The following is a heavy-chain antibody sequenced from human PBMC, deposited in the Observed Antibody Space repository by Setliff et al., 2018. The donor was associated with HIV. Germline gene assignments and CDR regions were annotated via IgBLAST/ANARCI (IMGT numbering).Heavy chain of an antibody. J-gene: IGHJ4*02. CDR2: INHSGST. Sequence: PSETLSLTCAVYGVSFSGYYWSWIRQPPGKGLEWIGEINHSGSTNYNPSLKSRVTISVDTSKNQFFLQLISVTAADTAVYYCARQGGYNSPLMVWGQGKLVTVSS. D-gene: IGHD3-10*01. CDR3: ARQGGYNSPLMV. V-gene: IGHV4-34*01. CDR1: GVSFSGYY.